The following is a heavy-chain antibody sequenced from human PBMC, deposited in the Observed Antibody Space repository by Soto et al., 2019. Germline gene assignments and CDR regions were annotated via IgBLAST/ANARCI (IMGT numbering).Heavy chain of an antibody. Sequence: VGSLRLSCAASGFTFSSYGMHWVRQAPGKGLEWVAVIWYDGSNKYYADSVKGRFTISRDNSKNTLYLQMNSLRAEDTAVYYCARVVHCSSTSCYRRKTYYYYGMDVWGQGTTVTVSS. V-gene: IGHV3-33*01. J-gene: IGHJ6*02. CDR3: ARVVHCSSTSCYRRKTYYYYGMDV. CDR1: GFTFSSYG. D-gene: IGHD2-2*02. CDR2: IWYDGSNK.